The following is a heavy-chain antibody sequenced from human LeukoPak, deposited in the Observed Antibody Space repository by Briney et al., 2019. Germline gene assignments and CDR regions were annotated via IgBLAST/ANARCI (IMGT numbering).Heavy chain of an antibody. Sequence: ASVKVSCKASGYSFTSNVISWVRQAPGQGLEWMGGFDPEDGETIYAQKFQGRVTITEDTSTDTAYMELSSLRSEDTAVYYCATTVTTGYDAFDIWGQGTMVAVSS. CDR3: ATTVTTGYDAFDI. V-gene: IGHV1-24*01. J-gene: IGHJ3*02. CDR1: GYSFTSNV. D-gene: IGHD4-17*01. CDR2: FDPEDGET.